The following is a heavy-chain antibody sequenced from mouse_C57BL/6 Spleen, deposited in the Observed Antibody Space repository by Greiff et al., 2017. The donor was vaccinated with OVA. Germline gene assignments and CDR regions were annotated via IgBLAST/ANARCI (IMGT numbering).Heavy chain of an antibody. CDR3: AISVYYGSLDY. V-gene: IGHV1-74*01. CDR1: GYTFTSYW. Sequence: VKLQQPGAELVKPGASVKVSCKASGYTFTSYWMHWVKQRPGQGLEWIGRIHPSDSDTNYNQKFKGKATLTVDKSSSTAYMQLSSLTSEDSAVYYCAISVYYGSLDYWGQGTTLTVSS. CDR2: IHPSDSDT. D-gene: IGHD1-1*01. J-gene: IGHJ2*01.